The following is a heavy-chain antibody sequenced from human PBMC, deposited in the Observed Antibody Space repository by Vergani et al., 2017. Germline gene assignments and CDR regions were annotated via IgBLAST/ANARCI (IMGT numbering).Heavy chain of an antibody. V-gene: IGHV5-51*01. D-gene: IGHD2-21*02. Sequence: EVQLVQSGAEVKKPGESLKISCKGSGYSFTSYWIGWVRQMPGKGLEWMGIIYPGDSDTRYSPSFQGQVTIAADKSISTAYLQWSSLKASDTAMYYCARLAYCGGDCYFDAFDIWGQGTMVTVSS. CDR1: GYSFTSYW. CDR3: ARLAYCGGDCYFDAFDI. CDR2: IYPGDSDT. J-gene: IGHJ3*02.